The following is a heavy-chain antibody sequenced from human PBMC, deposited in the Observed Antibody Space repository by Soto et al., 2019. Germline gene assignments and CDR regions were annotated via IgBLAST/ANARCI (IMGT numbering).Heavy chain of an antibody. CDR3: ATGNSSGLFYDY. Sequence: QVQLQKSGPGLVKPSETLSLTCTVSGASVSSDNSYWSWIRQPPGKGLEWIGYIYYTGATDYDPSLNSRVTISLDTSKNQFSLKLNSVTAADTAVYYSATGNSSGLFYDYWGQGTPVTVSS. CDR1: GASVSSDNSY. CDR2: IYYTGAT. J-gene: IGHJ4*02. D-gene: IGHD6-19*01. V-gene: IGHV4-61*01.